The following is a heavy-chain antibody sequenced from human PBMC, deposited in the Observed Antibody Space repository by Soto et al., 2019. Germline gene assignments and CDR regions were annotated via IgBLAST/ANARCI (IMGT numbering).Heavy chain of an antibody. V-gene: IGHV4-30-4*01. CDR3: ARDNGGAYDPVE. CDR2: IYYSGST. CDR1: GGSISSGDYY. J-gene: IGHJ4*02. Sequence: PSETLSLTCTVSGGSISSGDYYWSWIRQPPGKGLEWIGYIYYSGSTYYNPSLKSRVSLSVDTSRNQFSLKLSSVTAADTAVYYCARDNGGAYDPVEWGQGTLVTVSS. D-gene: IGHD3-22*01.